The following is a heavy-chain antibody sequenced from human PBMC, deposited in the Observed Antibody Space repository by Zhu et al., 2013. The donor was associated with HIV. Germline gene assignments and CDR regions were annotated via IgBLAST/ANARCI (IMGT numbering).Heavy chain of an antibody. CDR3: ARSSLHCGGDCFSFDH. CDR1: GYTFTNNY. D-gene: IGHD2-21*02. J-gene: IGHJ4*02. V-gene: IGHV1-2*02. Sequence: QVQLVQSGAEVKKPGASVKVSCKTSGYTFTNNYIHWVRQAPGQRPEWMGWINSHSGLANPAQKFQGRVTMTRATSVTTAYLELTRLRPTDTAVYYCARSSLHCGGDCFSFDHWSQGTLVTVSS. CDR2: INSHSGLA.